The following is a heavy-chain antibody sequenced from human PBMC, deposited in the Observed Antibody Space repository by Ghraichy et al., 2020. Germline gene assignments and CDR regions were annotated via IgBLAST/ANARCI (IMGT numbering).Heavy chain of an antibody. CDR3: ARPHYGSGFDWWFDL. Sequence: GGSLRLSCAASGFTFSSYWMNWVRQAPGKGLEWVANIKQDGSGRYFLGSVKGRFTISRDNAKNSLYLQMNSLRADDTAVYYCARPHYGSGFDWWFDLWGRGTLVTVSS. J-gene: IGHJ2*01. D-gene: IGHD3-10*01. V-gene: IGHV3-7*04. CDR2: IKQDGSGR. CDR1: GFTFSSYW.